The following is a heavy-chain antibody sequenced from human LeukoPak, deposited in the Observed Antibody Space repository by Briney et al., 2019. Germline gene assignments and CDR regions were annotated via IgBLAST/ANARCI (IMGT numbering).Heavy chain of an antibody. CDR3: ARGRGSGCPTGFDY. J-gene: IGHJ4*02. V-gene: IGHV5-51*01. CDR2: MHHGDSET. Sequence: VESPEISCKGSGYSFTSYWIGWVRQMPGKGLEWMAIMHHGDSETRYLPSFQGQVTISADESISTAYLQWSSLKASDTAMYYCARGRGSGCPTGFDYWGQG. D-gene: IGHD6-19*01. CDR1: GYSFTSYW.